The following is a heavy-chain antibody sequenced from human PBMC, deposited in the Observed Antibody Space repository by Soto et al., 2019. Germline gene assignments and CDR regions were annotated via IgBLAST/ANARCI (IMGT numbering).Heavy chain of an antibody. J-gene: IGHJ3*02. D-gene: IGHD3-22*01. CDR2: ISSSANII. V-gene: IGHV3-48*03. CDR3: VRDWRNYYDNNGADALDI. Sequence: AGSLRLSCAASGFTFSRYELNSVRQAPGTGPEWVSYISSSANIIHYADSVKGRFTISRDNAKNSLHLQMNSLRAEDTAVYFCVRDWRNYYDNNGADALDIWGQGTKVTVSS. CDR1: GFTFSRYE.